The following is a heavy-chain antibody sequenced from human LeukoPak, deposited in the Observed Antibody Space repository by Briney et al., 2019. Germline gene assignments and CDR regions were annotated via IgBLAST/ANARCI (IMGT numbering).Heavy chain of an antibody. CDR3: ARGGVAAKYYFDY. CDR2: IFFIGTT. Sequence: SETLSLTCTDSGGSISPLYWSWIRQPPGKGLEFIGYIFFIGTTNYHPSLKCRVTLSVDTSKNQFSLKLSSVTPADTAVYYCARGGVAAKYYFDYWGQGTLVTVSS. CDR1: GGSISPLY. D-gene: IGHD3-10*01. V-gene: IGHV4-59*11. J-gene: IGHJ4*02.